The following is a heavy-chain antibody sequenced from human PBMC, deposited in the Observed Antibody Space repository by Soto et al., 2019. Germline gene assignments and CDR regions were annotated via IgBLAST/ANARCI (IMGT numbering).Heavy chain of an antibody. CDR3: ARMYGDYAEYFDL. CDR1: GGAFSNHY. J-gene: IGHJ2*01. D-gene: IGHD4-17*01. Sequence: QVQLQQWGAGLLKPSETLSLTCAVDGGAFSNHYWSWIRQPPGKGLEWIGEINHSGSTNSNLSLKSRVTISVDTSKNQFSLKLISVTAADTAVYYCARMYGDYAEYFDLWGRGTLVTVSS. V-gene: IGHV4-34*01. CDR2: INHSGST.